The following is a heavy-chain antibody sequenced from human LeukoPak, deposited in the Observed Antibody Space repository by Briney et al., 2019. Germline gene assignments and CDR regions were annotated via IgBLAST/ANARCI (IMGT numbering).Heavy chain of an antibody. Sequence: ASVKVSCKASGGTLSSHAISWVRQAPGQGLEWMGGIIPIFGTANYAQKFQGRVTITADESTSTAYMELSSLRSEDTAVYYCARSYSSSSHYYYYMDVWGKGTTVTVSS. D-gene: IGHD6-6*01. CDR3: ARSYSSSSHYYYYMDV. V-gene: IGHV1-69*13. J-gene: IGHJ6*03. CDR2: IIPIFGTA. CDR1: GGTLSSHA.